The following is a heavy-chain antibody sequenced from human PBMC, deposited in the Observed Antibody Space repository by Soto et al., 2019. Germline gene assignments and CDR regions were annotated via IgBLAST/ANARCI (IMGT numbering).Heavy chain of an antibody. V-gene: IGHV4-4*02. CDR1: SGSISSSNW. CDR2: IYHSGST. J-gene: IGHJ6*03. D-gene: IGHD2-2*01. CDR3: ASSSSPDYYYYYMDV. Sequence: QVQLQESGPGLVKPSGTLSLTCAVSSGSISSSNWWSWVRQPPGKGLEWIGEIYHSGSTNYNPSLKSRYTISVDKSKNQFSLKLSSVTAADTAVYYCASSSSPDYYYYYMDVWGKGTTVTVSS.